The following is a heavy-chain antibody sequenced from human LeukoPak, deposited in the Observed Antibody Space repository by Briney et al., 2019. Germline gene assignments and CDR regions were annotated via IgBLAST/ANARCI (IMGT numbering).Heavy chain of an antibody. CDR2: IRYDGSNK. Sequence: GGSLRLSCAASGFTFSSYGMHWVRQAPGKGLEWVAFIRYDGSNKYYADSVKGRFTISRDNSKNTLYLQMNSLRAEDTAVYYRARDLKASIAAPVDHWGQGTLVTVSS. V-gene: IGHV3-30*02. D-gene: IGHD6-6*01. CDR1: GFTFSSYG. J-gene: IGHJ4*02. CDR3: ARDLKASIAAPVDH.